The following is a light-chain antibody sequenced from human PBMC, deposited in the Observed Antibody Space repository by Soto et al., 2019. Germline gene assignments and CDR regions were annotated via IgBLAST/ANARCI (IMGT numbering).Light chain of an antibody. V-gene: IGKV3-20*01. CDR1: QSVSRNY. Sequence: EFVLTQSPGTLSLSPGDRATLSCRTSQSVSRNYLAWYQQRPGQAPRLLIYGASSRATGIPDRFSGSGSGTDFTLTIDRLEPDDFALYYCQQYGTSPYTFGPRTKLEIK. J-gene: IGKJ2*01. CDR2: GAS. CDR3: QQYGTSPYT.